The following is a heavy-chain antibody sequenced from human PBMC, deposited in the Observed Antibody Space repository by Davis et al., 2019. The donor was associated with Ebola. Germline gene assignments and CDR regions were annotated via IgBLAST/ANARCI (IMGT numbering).Heavy chain of an antibody. V-gene: IGHV4-31*01. CDR2: IYYSGST. CDR1: GGSISSGGYY. Sequence: MPSETLSLTCTVSGGSISSGGYYWSWIRQHPGQGLEWIGYIYYSGSTYYNPSLKSPVTIAVDTSKNQFSLKLSSVTAADTAVYYCARDRWELPVSRYYGMDVWGKGTTVTVSS. CDR3: ARDRWELPVSRYYGMDV. D-gene: IGHD1-26*01. J-gene: IGHJ6*04.